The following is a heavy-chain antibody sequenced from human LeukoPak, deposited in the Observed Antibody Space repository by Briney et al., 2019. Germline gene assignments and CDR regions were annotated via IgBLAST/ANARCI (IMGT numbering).Heavy chain of an antibody. CDR3: ARVGPYCSGGSCDHYFDY. CDR1: GGSISSGGYY. CDR2: IYYSGST. J-gene: IGHJ4*02. D-gene: IGHD2-15*01. V-gene: IGHV4-31*03. Sequence: SQTLSLTCTVSGGSISSGGYYWSWIRLHPGKGLEWIGYIYYSGSTYYNPSLKSRVTISVDTSKNQFSLKLSSVTAADTAVYYCARVGPYCSGGSCDHYFDYWGQGTLVTVSS.